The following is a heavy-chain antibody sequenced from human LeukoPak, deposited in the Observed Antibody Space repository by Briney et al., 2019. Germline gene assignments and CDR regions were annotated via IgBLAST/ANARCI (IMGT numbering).Heavy chain of an antibody. Sequence: ASVKVSCKASGYTFTSYGISWVRQAPGQGLEWMGWISAYNGNTNYAQKLQGRVTMTTDTSTSTAYMELRSLRSDDTAVYYCARDHNWNYGGTYYYMDVWGKGTTVTVSS. CDR1: GYTFTSYG. D-gene: IGHD1-7*01. V-gene: IGHV1-18*01. CDR2: ISAYNGNT. J-gene: IGHJ6*03. CDR3: ARDHNWNYGGTYYYMDV.